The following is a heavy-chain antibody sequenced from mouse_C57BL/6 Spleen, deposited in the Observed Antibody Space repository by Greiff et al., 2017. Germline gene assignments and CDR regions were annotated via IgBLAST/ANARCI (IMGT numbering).Heavy chain of an antibody. Sequence: QVQLQQSGAELVRPGASVTLSCKASGYTFTDYEMHWVQQTPVHGLEWIGAIDPETGGTAYNQNFKGKAILTVDKYSSTAYMELRSLTSEDSAVYCCTKACSNLSYWDIDVWGKGTSVTVSS. J-gene: IGHJ1*03. V-gene: IGHV1-15*01. CDR3: TKACSNLSYWDIDV. CDR1: GYTFTDYE. D-gene: IGHD2-5*01. CDR2: IDPETGGT.